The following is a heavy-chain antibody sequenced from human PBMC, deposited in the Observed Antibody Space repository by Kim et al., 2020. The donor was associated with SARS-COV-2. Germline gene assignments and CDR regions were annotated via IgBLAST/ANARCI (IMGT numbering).Heavy chain of an antibody. CDR2: ISGSGGST. D-gene: IGHD6-13*01. V-gene: IGHV3-23*01. J-gene: IGHJ4*02. Sequence: GGSLRLSCAASGFTFSSYAMSWVRQAPGKGLEWVSAISGSGGSTYYADSVKGRFTISRDNSKNTLYLQMNSLRAEDTAVYYCAKHGPSPTSSWGLMRGDYFDYWGQGTLVTVSS. CDR1: GFTFSSYA. CDR3: AKHGPSPTSSWGLMRGDYFDY.